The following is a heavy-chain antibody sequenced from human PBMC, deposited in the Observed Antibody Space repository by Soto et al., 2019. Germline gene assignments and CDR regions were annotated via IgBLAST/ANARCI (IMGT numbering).Heavy chain of an antibody. Sequence: ASVKVSCKASGYTFTSYGISWVRQAPRQGLEWMGWISAYNGNTNYAQKLQGRVTMTTDTSTSTAYMELRSLRSDDTAVYYCARPLGGSGSYYNVKYYYYYGMDVWGQGPTVTVSS. CDR1: GYTFTSYG. J-gene: IGHJ6*02. CDR3: ARPLGGSGSYYNVKYYYYYGMDV. V-gene: IGHV1-18*01. CDR2: ISAYNGNT. D-gene: IGHD3-10*01.